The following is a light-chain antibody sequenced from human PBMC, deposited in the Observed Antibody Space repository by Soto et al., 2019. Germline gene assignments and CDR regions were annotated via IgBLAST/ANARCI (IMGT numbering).Light chain of an antibody. J-gene: IGLJ1*01. V-gene: IGLV2-14*01. CDR1: SSDVGGYNY. CDR3: SSYKSGSIYV. Sequence: QSALTQPASVSGSPGQSITISCTGTSSDVGGYNYVSWYQQHPGKAPELLIFDVSNRPSGVSNRFSGSKCGNTASLTISGLQAEDETDYYCSSYKSGSIYVFGTGTKLTVL. CDR2: DVS.